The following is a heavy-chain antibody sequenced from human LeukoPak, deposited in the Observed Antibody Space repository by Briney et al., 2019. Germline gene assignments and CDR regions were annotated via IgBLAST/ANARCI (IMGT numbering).Heavy chain of an antibody. V-gene: IGHV4-59*01. D-gene: IGHD3/OR15-3a*01. CDR1: GGSISSYY. CDR3: ARERQANYLGLIDY. J-gene: IGHJ4*02. CDR2: IYYSGST. Sequence: PSETLSLTCTVSGGSISSYYWSWIRQPPGKGLEWIGYIYYSGSTNYNPSLKSRVTISVDTSKNQFSLKLSSVTAADTAVYYCARERQANYLGLIDYWGQGTLVTVSS.